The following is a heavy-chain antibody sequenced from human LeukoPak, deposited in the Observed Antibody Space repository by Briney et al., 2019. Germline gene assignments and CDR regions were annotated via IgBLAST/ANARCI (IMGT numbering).Heavy chain of an antibody. J-gene: IGHJ4*02. CDR3: ARGREYCSSTSCPFGY. V-gene: IGHV1-2*06. CDR2: INPNSGGT. Sequence: GASVKVSCKASGYTFTGYYMHWVRQAPGQGLEWMGRINPNSGGTNYAQKFQGRVTMTRDTSISTAYMELSRLRSDDTAVYYCARGREYCSSTSCPFGYWGQGTLVTVSS. D-gene: IGHD2-2*01. CDR1: GYTFTGYY.